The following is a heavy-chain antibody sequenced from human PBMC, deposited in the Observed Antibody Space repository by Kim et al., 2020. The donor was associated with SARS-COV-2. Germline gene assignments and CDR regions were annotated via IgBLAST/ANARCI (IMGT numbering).Heavy chain of an antibody. V-gene: IGHV3-53*01. CDR1: GFTVSSNY. J-gene: IGHJ4*02. CDR3: ARVSGWTSGFDY. D-gene: IGHD6-19*01. CDR2: IYSGGST. Sequence: GGSLRLSCAASGFTVSSNYMSWVRQAPGKGLEWVSVIYSGGSTYYADSVKGRFTISRDNSKNTLYLQMNSLRAEDTAVYYCARVSGWTSGFDYWGQGTLVTVSS.